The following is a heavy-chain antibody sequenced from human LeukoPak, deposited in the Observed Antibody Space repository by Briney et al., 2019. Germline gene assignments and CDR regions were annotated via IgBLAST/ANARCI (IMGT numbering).Heavy chain of an antibody. D-gene: IGHD6-13*01. CDR3: ASTYPEINDRSSWYLPSYYFDY. V-gene: IGHV4-59*01. CDR2: IYHSGST. J-gene: IGHJ4*02. Sequence: PSETLSLTCTVSGGSISSYYWSWIRQAPGKGLEWIGYIYHSGSTNYNPSLKSRVSISVDTSENQFSLKLSSVTAADTAVYYCASTYPEINDRSSWYLPSYYFDYWGQGTLVTVSS. CDR1: GGSISSYY.